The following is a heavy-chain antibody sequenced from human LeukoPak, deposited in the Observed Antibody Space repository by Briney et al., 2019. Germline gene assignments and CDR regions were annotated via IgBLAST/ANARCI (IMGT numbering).Heavy chain of an antibody. J-gene: IGHJ4*02. D-gene: IGHD1-26*01. V-gene: IGHV3-21*01. CDR2: ISSSSSYI. Sequence: GGSLRLSCAASGFTFSSYSMNWVRQAPGKGLEWVSSISSSSSYIYYADSVKGRFTISRDNAKNSLYLQMNSLRAEDTAVYYCARGEWESQLLMPFDYWGQGTLVTVSS. CDR1: GFTFSSYS. CDR3: ARGEWESQLLMPFDY.